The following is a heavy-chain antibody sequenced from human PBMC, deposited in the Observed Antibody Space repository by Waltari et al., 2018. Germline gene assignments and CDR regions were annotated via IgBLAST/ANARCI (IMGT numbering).Heavy chain of an antibody. CDR1: GGSFSGYY. V-gene: IGHV4-34*01. D-gene: IGHD2-2*01. J-gene: IGHJ3*02. Sequence: QVQLQQWGAGLLKPSETLSLTCAVYGGSFSGYYWSWIRQPPGKGLEWIGEINHSGSSNYNPSLKRRVTISVDTSKNQFSLKLSSVTAADTAVYYCARCWYQLPQVDAFDIWGQGTMVTVSS. CDR2: INHSGSS. CDR3: ARCWYQLPQVDAFDI.